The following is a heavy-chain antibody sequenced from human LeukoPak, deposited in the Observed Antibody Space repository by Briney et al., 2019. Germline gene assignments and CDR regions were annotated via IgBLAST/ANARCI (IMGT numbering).Heavy chain of an antibody. J-gene: IGHJ4*02. D-gene: IGHD3-16*01. Sequence: GGSLRLSCAASGFTFSSYAMSWVRQAPGKGLEWVSDISGSTLATYYVGSVKGRFTISRDNSKNTLYLQMNSLKAEDTAVYYCAKGPRGTFDYWGQGTLVTVSS. V-gene: IGHV3-23*01. CDR3: AKGPRGTFDY. CDR1: GFTFSSYA. CDR2: ISGSTLAT.